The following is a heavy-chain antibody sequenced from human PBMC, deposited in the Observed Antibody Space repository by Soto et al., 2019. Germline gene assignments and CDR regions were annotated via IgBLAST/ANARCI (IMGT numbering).Heavy chain of an antibody. CDR2: IWYDGSNK. V-gene: IGHV3-33*01. Sequence: QVQLVESGGGVVQPGRSLRLSCAASGFTFSSYGMHWVRQAPGKGLEWVAVIWYDGSNKYYADSVKGRFTISRDNSKNTLYLQMNSLRAEDTAVYYCARDHPLYYDFWSGSNYGMDVWGQGTTVTVSS. CDR1: GFTFSSYG. D-gene: IGHD3-3*01. J-gene: IGHJ6*02. CDR3: ARDHPLYYDFWSGSNYGMDV.